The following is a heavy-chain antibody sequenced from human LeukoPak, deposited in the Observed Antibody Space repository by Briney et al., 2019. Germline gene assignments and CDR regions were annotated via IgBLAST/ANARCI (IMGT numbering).Heavy chain of an antibody. CDR1: GYSFTSYW. V-gene: IGHV5-51*01. D-gene: IGHD1-26*01. CDR3: ARPGSPMRELDAFDI. Sequence: GESLKISCKGSGYSFTSYWIGWVRQMPGKGLEWMGIIYPGDSDTRYSPSFQGQVTISADKSISTAYLQWSSLKASDTAMYYCARPGSPMRELDAFDIWGQGTMVTVSS. CDR2: IYPGDSDT. J-gene: IGHJ3*02.